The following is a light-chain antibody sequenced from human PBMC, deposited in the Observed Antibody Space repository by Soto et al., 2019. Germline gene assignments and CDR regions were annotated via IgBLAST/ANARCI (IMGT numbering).Light chain of an antibody. CDR1: QGISSR. CDR3: QQSNSFPLT. J-gene: IGKJ4*01. V-gene: IGKV1-12*01. CDR2: AAS. Sequence: DIQMTQSPSSVSASVGARVTITCRASQGISSRLAWYQQKPGKAPNLLIYAASSLQSGVPSRFSGSRSETDFSLTISSLQPKDFATYYCQQSNSFPLTFGGGTKVEIK.